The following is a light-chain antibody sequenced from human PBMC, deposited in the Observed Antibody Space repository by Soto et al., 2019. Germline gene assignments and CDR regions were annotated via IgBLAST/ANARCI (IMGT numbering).Light chain of an antibody. CDR3: QLYGSSFI. Sequence: ESVLTQSPGTRSLSPGERATLSGRASQSVSSSFLAWYQQKPGQAPRLLIYGASSRATGIPDRFSGGGSGTDFTLTLSRLEPEDFAVYYCQLYGSSFIFGPGTKVDIK. CDR2: GAS. CDR1: QSVSSSF. J-gene: IGKJ3*01. V-gene: IGKV3-20*01.